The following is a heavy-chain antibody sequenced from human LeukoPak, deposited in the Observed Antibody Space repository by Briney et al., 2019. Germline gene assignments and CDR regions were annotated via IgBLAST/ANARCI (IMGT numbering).Heavy chain of an antibody. CDR1: GYTFTAYY. V-gene: IGHV1-2*02. CDR3: ARGSSSPVPDFDY. Sequence: ASVTVSCTASGYTFTAYYIHWFRQAPGRGLEWMGWINPNSGGTSYAQKFQGRITVTRDTSITTAYMELPPLSSADTAAYYCARGSSSPVPDFDYWGQGTLVTVSS. CDR2: INPNSGGT. D-gene: IGHD6-13*01. J-gene: IGHJ4*02.